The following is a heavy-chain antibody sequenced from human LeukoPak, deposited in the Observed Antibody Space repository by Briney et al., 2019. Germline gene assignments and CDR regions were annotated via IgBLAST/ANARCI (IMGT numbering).Heavy chain of an antibody. J-gene: IGHJ3*02. CDR1: GFTFDDYG. CDR2: INWNGGST. Sequence: PGGSLRLYCAASGFTFDDYGMSWVRQAPRKGLEWVSGINWNGGSTGYADSVKGRFTISRDNAKNSLYLQMNSLRAEDTALYYCAKSLLGIAFDIWGQGTMVTVSS. CDR3: AKSLLGIAFDI. D-gene: IGHD1-26*01. V-gene: IGHV3-20*04.